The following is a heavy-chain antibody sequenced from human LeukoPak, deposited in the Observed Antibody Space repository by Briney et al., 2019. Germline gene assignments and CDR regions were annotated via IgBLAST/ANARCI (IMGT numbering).Heavy chain of an antibody. J-gene: IGHJ6*02. V-gene: IGHV1-18*01. CDR1: GYTFTSYG. D-gene: IGHD3-3*01. Sequence: ASVKVSCKASGYTFTSYGISWVRQAPGQGLEWMGWISAYNGNTNYAQKLQGRVTMTTDTSTSTAYMELRSLRSDDTAVYYCARTRALTIFGVVIMARPMDVWGQGTTVTVSS. CDR3: ARTRALTIFGVVIMARPMDV. CDR2: ISAYNGNT.